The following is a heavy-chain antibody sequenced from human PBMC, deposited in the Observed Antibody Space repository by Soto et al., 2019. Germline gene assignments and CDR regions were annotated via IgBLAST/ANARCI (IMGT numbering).Heavy chain of an antibody. CDR1: CYTFTNYG. CDR2: ISAYNGNT. Sequence: ASVKVTCKASCYTFTNYGISWVRQAPGQWLEWMGWISAYNGNTNYAQKLQGRVTMTTDTSTSTAYMELRSLRSDDTSVYYCARKTYYYDSSGYYLFDYWGQGTLVTVSS. J-gene: IGHJ4*02. CDR3: ARKTYYYDSSGYYLFDY. V-gene: IGHV1-18*04. D-gene: IGHD3-22*01.